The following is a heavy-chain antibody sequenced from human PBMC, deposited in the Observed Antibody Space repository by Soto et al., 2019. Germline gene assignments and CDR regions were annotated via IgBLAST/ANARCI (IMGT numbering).Heavy chain of an antibody. J-gene: IGHJ4*02. CDR2: IYPGDSDT. V-gene: IGHV5-51*01. CDR1: GYSFTSYW. D-gene: IGHD3-10*01. Sequence: GESLKISCKGSGYSFTSYWIGWVRQMPGKGLEWMGIIYPGDSDTRYSPSFQGQVTISADKSISTAYLQWSSLKASDTAMYYCATTPSPLWFGELPGRFDYWGQGTLVTVSS. CDR3: ATTPSPLWFGELPGRFDY.